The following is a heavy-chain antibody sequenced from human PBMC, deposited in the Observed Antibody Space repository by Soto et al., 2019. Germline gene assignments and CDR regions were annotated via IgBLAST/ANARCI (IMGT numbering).Heavy chain of an antibody. J-gene: IGHJ4*02. CDR3: VRDWAYSFDY. CDR1: GSALADYN. V-gene: IGHV3-48*01. CDR2: TSASSGDT. D-gene: IGHD2-21*01. Sequence: EVQLVESGGGLVQPGGPRRLSCAASGSALADYNMKWVGQAPGKGLEWVSDTSASSGDTYNADSVKGRFTISRDNAKNSLYLQMNNLRAEDTAIYYCVRDWAYSFDYWGQGTLVTVSS.